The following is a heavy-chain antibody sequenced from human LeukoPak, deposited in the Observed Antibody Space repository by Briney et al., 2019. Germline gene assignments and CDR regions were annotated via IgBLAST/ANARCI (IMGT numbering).Heavy chain of an antibody. J-gene: IGHJ6*02. Sequence: GESLKISCKGSGYTFSNFWIGWVRQMPGKGLEWMGIIYPGDSSTKYSPSFQGQVTISADKSISTAYLQWNSLKASDTAMYYCARSDQLRWFGDPRRPYYYGMDVWGQGTTVTVSS. D-gene: IGHD3-10*01. CDR1: GYTFSNFW. CDR2: IYPGDSST. V-gene: IGHV5-51*01. CDR3: ARSDQLRWFGDPRRPYYYGMDV.